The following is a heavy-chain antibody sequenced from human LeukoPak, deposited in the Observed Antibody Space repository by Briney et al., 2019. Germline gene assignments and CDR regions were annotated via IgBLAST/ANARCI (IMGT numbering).Heavy chain of an antibody. CDR1: GFTFSSYW. CDR3: ARGPAVAPFSDFDY. CDR2: IKQVGSEK. J-gene: IGHJ4*02. V-gene: IGHV3-7*01. D-gene: IGHD6-19*01. Sequence: GGSLRLSCAASGFTFSSYWMSWVRQAPGKGLEWVANIKQVGSEKYYVDSVKGRFTISRDNAKNSLYLQMNSLRAEDTAVYYCARGPAVAPFSDFDYWGQGTLVTVSS.